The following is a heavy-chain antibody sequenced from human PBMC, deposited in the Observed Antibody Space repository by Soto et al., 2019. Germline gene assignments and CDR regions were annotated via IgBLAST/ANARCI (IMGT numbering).Heavy chain of an antibody. CDR2: IYYSGST. V-gene: IGHV4-31*03. CDR3: AREPAAILGWFDP. CDR1: GGSISSGGYY. D-gene: IGHD2-2*01. Sequence: QVQLQESGPGLVKPSQTLSLTCTVSGGSISSGGYYWSWIRQHPGKGLEWIGYIYYSGSTYYNPSRKSRVTISVDTSKNRFSRKLSSVTAADTAVYYCAREPAAILGWFDPWGQGTLVTVSS. J-gene: IGHJ5*02.